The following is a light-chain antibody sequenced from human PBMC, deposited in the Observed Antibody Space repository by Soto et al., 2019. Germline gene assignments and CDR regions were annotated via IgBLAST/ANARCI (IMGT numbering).Light chain of an antibody. Sequence: EIVLTQSPGTLSLSPGERATLSCRASQSVSSSYLAWYQQKPGQAPRRLIYGASSRATGIQDRFSGSGSGTDFTLTISRLEPEDFAVYYCQQYGSSPTFGQGTKVEIK. CDR2: GAS. V-gene: IGKV3-20*01. CDR1: QSVSSSY. CDR3: QQYGSSPT. J-gene: IGKJ1*01.